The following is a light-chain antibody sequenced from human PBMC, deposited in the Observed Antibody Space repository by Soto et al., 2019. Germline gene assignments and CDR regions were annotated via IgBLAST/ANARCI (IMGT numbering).Light chain of an antibody. J-gene: IGLJ1*01. V-gene: IGLV2-14*01. CDR1: GSDIGAYNY. CDR3: SSFTTSYFYV. Sequence: QSALTQPASVSGSPGQSITISCTGSGSDIGAYNYVSWYQQHPGKAPKLLIHGVTRRPSGVSSRFSASKSAYTASLTISGLQAEDEANYYCSSFTTSYFYVFGPAKKVTV. CDR2: GVT.